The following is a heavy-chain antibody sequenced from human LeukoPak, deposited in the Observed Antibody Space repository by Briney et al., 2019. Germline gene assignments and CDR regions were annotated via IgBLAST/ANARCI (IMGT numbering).Heavy chain of an antibody. J-gene: IGHJ4*02. Sequence: SETLSLTCTVSGGSISSGGYYWSWIRQPPGKGLEWIGYIYYSGSTNYNPSLKSRVTISVDTSKNQFSLKLSSVTAVDTAIYYCARYFCPNGLCSHFDYWGQGTLVTVSS. D-gene: IGHD2-8*01. CDR1: GGSISSGGYY. V-gene: IGHV4-61*08. CDR2: IYYSGST. CDR3: ARYFCPNGLCSHFDY.